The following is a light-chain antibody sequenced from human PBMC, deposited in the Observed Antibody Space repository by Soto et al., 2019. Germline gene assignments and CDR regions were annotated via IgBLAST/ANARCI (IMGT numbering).Light chain of an antibody. Sequence: DIEVTQSNKTLSASVGARVTITCRASQNVLSWLAWYQQKPGLAPKLLIFDVSNLYIGVPSRFIGSGSGTEFTLISGILQPDDFVSYCSKVSAILLWRFAEGTRLDIK. J-gene: IGKJ2*04. V-gene: IGKV1-5*01. CDR2: DVS. CDR3: KVSAILLWR. CDR1: QNVLSW.